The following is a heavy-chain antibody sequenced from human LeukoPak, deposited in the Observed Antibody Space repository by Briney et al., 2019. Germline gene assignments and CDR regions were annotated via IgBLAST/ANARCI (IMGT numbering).Heavy chain of an antibody. D-gene: IGHD2-15*01. CDR1: GGTFSSYA. Sequence: GASVKVSCKASGGTFSSYAISWVRQAPGQGLEWMGGIIPIFGTANYAQKFQGRVTITADESTSTAYMELSSLRSEDTAVYYCARHTAARRGPYYYYYMDVWGKGTTVTVSS. V-gene: IGHV1-69*13. CDR3: ARHTAARRGPYYYYYMDV. J-gene: IGHJ6*03. CDR2: IIPIFGTA.